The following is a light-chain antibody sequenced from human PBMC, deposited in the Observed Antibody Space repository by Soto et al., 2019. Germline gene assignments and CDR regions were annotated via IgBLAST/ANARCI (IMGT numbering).Light chain of an antibody. V-gene: IGLV2-14*01. Sequence: QSVLTQPASVSESPGQSITISCSGTSSDFGSYDHVAWFQQFPGKTPKLMIYSVSNRPSGVSYRFSGSKSGNTASLTISALQAEDEADYYCISYTVSRSYVFGTGTKVTVL. CDR2: SVS. CDR3: ISYTVSRSYV. CDR1: SSDFGSYDH. J-gene: IGLJ1*01.